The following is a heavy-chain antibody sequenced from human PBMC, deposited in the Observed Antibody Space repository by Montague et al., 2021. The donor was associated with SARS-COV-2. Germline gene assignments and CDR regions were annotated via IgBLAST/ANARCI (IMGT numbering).Heavy chain of an antibody. D-gene: IGHD4-17*01. CDR3: AREFGGTTYYYGMDV. Sequence: SETLSLTCTVSGGSISSYYWSWIRQPPGKGLEWIGYTYYSGSTNYNPSLKSRVTISVDTSKNQFSLKLSSVTAADTAVYYRAREFGGTTYYYGMDVRGQGTTVTVSS. CDR1: GGSISSYY. CDR2: TYYSGST. J-gene: IGHJ6*02. V-gene: IGHV4-59*01.